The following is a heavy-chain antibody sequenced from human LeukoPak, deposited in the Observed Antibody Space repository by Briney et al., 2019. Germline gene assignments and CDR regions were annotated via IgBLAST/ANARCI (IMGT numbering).Heavy chain of an antibody. J-gene: IGHJ6*02. CDR1: GGSISSGGYS. CDR2: IYHSGST. V-gene: IGHV4-30-2*01. D-gene: IGHD6-19*01. CDR3: ARDPKSAVGYYYGMEV. Sequence: PSETLSLTCAVSGGSISSGGYSWSWIRQPPGKGLEWIGYIYHSGSTYYNPSLKSRVTISLDTSKNQFSLKLSSMTAADTAVYFCARDPKSAVGYYYGMEVWGQGTTVTVSS.